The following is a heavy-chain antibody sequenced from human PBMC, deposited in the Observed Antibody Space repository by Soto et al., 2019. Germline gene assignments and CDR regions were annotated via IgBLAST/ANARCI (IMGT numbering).Heavy chain of an antibody. V-gene: IGHV3-30*03. CDR3: TSQVATGD. D-gene: IGHD5-12*01. CDR1: GFTFRNYG. Sequence: QVQLVESGGGVVQPGRSLRLSCAASGFTFRNYGMHWVRQAPVKGLEWVAVISHDGNTKYYADSVKGRFTVSRDNSKNTLFLQMDSLTAEDTAVYYCTSQVATGDWGQGTLVTVSS. J-gene: IGHJ4*02. CDR2: ISHDGNTK.